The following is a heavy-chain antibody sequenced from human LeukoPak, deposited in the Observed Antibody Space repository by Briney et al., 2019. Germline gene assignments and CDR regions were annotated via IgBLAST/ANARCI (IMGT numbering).Heavy chain of an antibody. Sequence: GGSLRLSCAASGFTFSSYAMTWVRQAPGKGLEWVSGISGGGTAYYGDSVKGRFTISRDSSKNTLYLQLNSLRAEDTAVYYCAKSSSGWYTFDICGRGTMVTVSS. CDR2: ISGGGTA. CDR1: GFTFSSYA. J-gene: IGHJ3*02. D-gene: IGHD6-19*01. V-gene: IGHV3-23*01. CDR3: AKSSSGWYTFDI.